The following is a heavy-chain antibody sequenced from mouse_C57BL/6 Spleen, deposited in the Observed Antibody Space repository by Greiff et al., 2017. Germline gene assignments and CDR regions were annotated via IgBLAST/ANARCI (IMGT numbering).Heavy chain of an antibody. CDR1: GYTFTSYW. Sequence: QVQLQQPGAELVQPGASVKLSCKASGYTFTSYWITWVNQRPGQGLEWIGEIDPGAGSTNYNETFKGKATLTVDTSSSTAYMQLSRLTSEDSEVCSCESVVARAMDYWGQGTSVTVSS. CDR2: IDPGAGST. J-gene: IGHJ4*01. CDR3: ESVVARAMDY. D-gene: IGHD1-1*01. V-gene: IGHV1-55*01.